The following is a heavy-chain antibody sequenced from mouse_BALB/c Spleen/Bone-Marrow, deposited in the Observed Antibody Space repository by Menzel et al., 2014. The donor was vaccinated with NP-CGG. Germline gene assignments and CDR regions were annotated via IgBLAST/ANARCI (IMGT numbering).Heavy chain of an antibody. D-gene: IGHD1-1*01. Sequence: DVMLVESGGGLVQPKGSLKLSCAASGFTFNTYAMNWVRQAPGKGLEWVARIRSKSNNYATYYADSVKDRFTISRDDSQSTLYLQMNNLKTEDTAMYYCVRPHYYGSSYRYAMDYWGQGTSVTVSS. CDR1: GFTFNTYA. CDR3: VRPHYYGSSYRYAMDY. V-gene: IGHV10-1*02. CDR2: IRSKSNNYAT. J-gene: IGHJ4*01.